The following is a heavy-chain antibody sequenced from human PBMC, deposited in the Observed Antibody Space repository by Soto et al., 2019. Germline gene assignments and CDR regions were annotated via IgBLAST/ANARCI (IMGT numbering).Heavy chain of an antibody. V-gene: IGHV3-33*01. CDR2: IWYDGSNK. CDR1: GFTFSSYG. CDR3: ASGAVTTRALDY. D-gene: IGHD4-17*01. J-gene: IGHJ4*02. Sequence: GGSLRLSCAASGFTFSSYGMHWVRQAPGKGLEWVAVIWYDGSNKYYADSVKGRFTISRDNSKNTLYLQMNSLRAEDTAVYYCASGAVTTRALDYCGQGSLVTVSS.